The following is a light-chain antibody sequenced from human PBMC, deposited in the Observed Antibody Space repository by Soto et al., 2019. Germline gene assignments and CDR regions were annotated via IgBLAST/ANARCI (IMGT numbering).Light chain of an antibody. CDR3: QKYNSAPRT. J-gene: IGKJ2*01. CDR1: QGISNY. Sequence: DIQMTQSPSSLSASVGDRVTITCRATQGISNYLAWYQQKPGKVPKLLIYAASTLQSGVPSRFSGSGSGTDLTLTISSLQAEDVATYYCQKYNSAPRTFGQGTRLEIK. V-gene: IGKV1-27*01. CDR2: AAS.